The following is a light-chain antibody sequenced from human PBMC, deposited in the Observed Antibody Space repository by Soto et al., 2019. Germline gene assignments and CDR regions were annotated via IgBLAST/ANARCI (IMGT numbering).Light chain of an antibody. CDR3: TSYAGDNNFS. CDR2: GGT. V-gene: IGLV1-40*01. J-gene: IGLJ2*01. Sequence: QSVLTQPPSVSGAPGQRVSISCTGSSTNIGAGYGVHWYQQRPGTAPKLLIVGGTIRPSGVPDRFSGSKSGNTASLTVSGLQAEDEADYYCTSYAGDNNFSFGGGTKVTVL. CDR1: STNIGAGYG.